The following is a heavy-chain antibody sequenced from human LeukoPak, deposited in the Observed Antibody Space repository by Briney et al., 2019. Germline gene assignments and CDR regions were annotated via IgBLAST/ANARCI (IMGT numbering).Heavy chain of an antibody. D-gene: IGHD2-2*01. CDR1: GFTFRTYW. J-gene: IGHJ5*02. CDR3: ARDLGKGVVPFNWFDP. CDR2: ISSSSSYI. V-gene: IGHV3-21*01. Sequence: GSLRHSCAAPGFTFRTYWMSWVPQAPRKGLERVSSISSSSSYIYYADSVKGRFTISRDNAKKSLYLKMNSLRAEDTAVYYCARDLGKGVVPFNWFDPWGQGTLVTVSS.